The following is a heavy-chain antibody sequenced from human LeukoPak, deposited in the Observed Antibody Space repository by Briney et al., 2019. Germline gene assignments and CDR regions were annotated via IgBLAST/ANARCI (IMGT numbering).Heavy chain of an antibody. V-gene: IGHV4-59*12. Sequence: SETLSLTCTVSGGSISSYYWSWIRQPPGKGLGWIGYIHYSGSTKYNPSLKSRVTISVDTSKNQFSLKLSSVTAADTAVYYCVYQDCGGDCFDYWGQGTLVTVSS. D-gene: IGHD2-21*01. CDR3: VYQDCGGDCFDY. CDR2: IHYSGST. J-gene: IGHJ4*02. CDR1: GGSISSYY.